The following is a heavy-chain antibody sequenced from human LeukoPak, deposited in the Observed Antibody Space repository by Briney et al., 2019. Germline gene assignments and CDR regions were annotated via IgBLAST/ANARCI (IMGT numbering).Heavy chain of an antibody. CDR2: ISSSGSTI. V-gene: IGHV3-48*03. D-gene: IGHD3-22*01. Sequence: GGSLRLSYAASGFTFSSYVMNWVRQAPGKGLEWVSYISSSGSTIYYADSVKGRFTISRDNAKNSLYLQMDSLRAEDTAVYYCAREALPHMIGRAKGAFEIWGQGTMVTVSS. J-gene: IGHJ3*02. CDR3: AREALPHMIGRAKGAFEI. CDR1: GFTFSSYV.